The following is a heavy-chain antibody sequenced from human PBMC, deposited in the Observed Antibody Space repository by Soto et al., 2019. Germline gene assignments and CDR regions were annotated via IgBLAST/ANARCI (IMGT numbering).Heavy chain of an antibody. D-gene: IGHD3-16*02. CDR3: ARLYGLDAFDF. V-gene: IGHV4-59*08. CDR2: IFYSGST. J-gene: IGHJ3*01. Sequence: SETLSLTCTVPGGSISSYYWSWIRQPPGKGLEWIGYIFYSGSTNYNPSLKSRVTISVDTSKNQFSLKLSSVTAADTAVYYCARLYGLDAFDFWGQGTMVT. CDR1: GGSISSYY.